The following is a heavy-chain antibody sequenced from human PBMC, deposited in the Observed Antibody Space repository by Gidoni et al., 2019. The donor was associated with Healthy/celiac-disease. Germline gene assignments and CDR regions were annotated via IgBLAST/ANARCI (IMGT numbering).Heavy chain of an antibody. D-gene: IGHD3-22*01. V-gene: IGHV1-69*01. Sequence: QVQLVQSGAEVKKPGSSVKVSCKASGVTYSSSAISWVRQAPGQGLEWMGGIIPIFGTANYAQKFQGRVTITADESTSTAYMELSSLRSEDTAVYYCARSLYDYDSSAYRAFDYWGQGTLVTVSS. CDR1: GVTYSSSA. CDR3: ARSLYDYDSSAYRAFDY. J-gene: IGHJ4*02. CDR2: IIPIFGTA.